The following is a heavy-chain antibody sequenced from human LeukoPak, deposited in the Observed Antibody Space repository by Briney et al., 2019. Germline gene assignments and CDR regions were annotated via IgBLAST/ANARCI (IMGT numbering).Heavy chain of an antibody. CDR2: MSTRGNNK. CDR3: ARINSGTLYGMDV. CDR1: GFTFSNYA. D-gene: IGHD7-27*01. J-gene: IGHJ6*04. Sequence: GGSLRLSCAASGFTFSNYAMNWVRQAPGKGLECVASMSTRGNNKYYADSLRGRLTIYRDNARNAVSLQMDSLRPDDTAVYYCARINSGTLYGMDVWGKGTTVTVSS. V-gene: IGHV3-21*01.